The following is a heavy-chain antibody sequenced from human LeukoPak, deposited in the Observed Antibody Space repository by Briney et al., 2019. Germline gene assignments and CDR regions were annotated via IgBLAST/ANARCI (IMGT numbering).Heavy chain of an antibody. D-gene: IGHD2-15*01. Sequence: GGSLRLSCAASGFTFSSYSMNWVRQAPGKGLEWVSSIISSSSYIYYADSVKGRFTISRDDAKNSLYLQMNSLRAEDTAVYYCARMDDIVVVVAATQYNWFDPWGQGTLVTVSS. CDR3: ARMDDIVVVVAATQYNWFDP. CDR2: IISSSSYI. J-gene: IGHJ5*02. CDR1: GFTFSSYS. V-gene: IGHV3-21*01.